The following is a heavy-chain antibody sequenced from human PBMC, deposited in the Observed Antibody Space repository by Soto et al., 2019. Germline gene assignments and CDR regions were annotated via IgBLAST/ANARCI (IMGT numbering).Heavy chain of an antibody. V-gene: IGHV1-3*01. CDR1: GYTFTSYA. Sequence: QVQLVQSGAEVKKPGASVKVSCKASGYTFTSYAMHWVRQAPGQRLEWMGWINAGNGNTKYSQKFQGRVTITRDTSASTAYMELSSLRSEDTAVYYCARSIVVVTALGYWGPGTLVTGPS. CDR2: INAGNGNT. CDR3: ARSIVVVTALGY. J-gene: IGHJ4*02. D-gene: IGHD2-21*02.